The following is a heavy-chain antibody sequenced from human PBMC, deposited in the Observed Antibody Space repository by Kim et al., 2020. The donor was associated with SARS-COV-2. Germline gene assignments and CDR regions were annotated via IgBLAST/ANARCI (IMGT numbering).Heavy chain of an antibody. J-gene: IGHJ4*02. CDR3: ARGSLEYQLPYFDY. V-gene: IGHV3-30-3*01. Sequence: GGSLRLSCAASGFTFSSYAMHWVRQAPGKGLEWVAVISYDGSNKYYADSVKGRFTISRDNSKNTLYLQMNSLRAEDTAVYYCARGSLEYQLPYFDYWGQGTLVTVSS. CDR1: GFTFSSYA. D-gene: IGHD2-2*01. CDR2: ISYDGSNK.